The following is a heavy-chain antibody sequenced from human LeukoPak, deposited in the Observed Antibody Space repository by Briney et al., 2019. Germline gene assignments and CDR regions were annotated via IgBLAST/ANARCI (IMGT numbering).Heavy chain of an antibody. CDR3: ARVGSVTNFGVVSYYFDY. D-gene: IGHD3-3*01. V-gene: IGHV5-51*01. CDR2: IYPDDSDS. J-gene: IGHJ4*02. CDR1: GYSFDYYW. Sequence: GEALKISCKASGYSFDYYWIAWVRQMPGKGLEWMGIIYPDDSDSTYSPSFQGQVTISVDNSINTTYLQWSSLKASNTAIYYCARVGSVTNFGVVSYYFDYWGQGTLVTVSS.